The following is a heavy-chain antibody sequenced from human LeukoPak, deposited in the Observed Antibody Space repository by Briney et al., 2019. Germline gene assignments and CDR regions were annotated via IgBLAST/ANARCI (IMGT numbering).Heavy chain of an antibody. D-gene: IGHD5-12*01. CDR1: GFTFSSYS. CDR2: IRYDGSNK. CDR3: ATQWTLIGIPVATDN. J-gene: IGHJ4*02. Sequence: PGGSLRLSCAASGFTFSSYSMHWVRQAPGKGLEWVAFIRYDGSNKYYADSVKGRFTISRDNSKNTLYLQMNSLRAEDTAVYFCATQWTLIGIPVATDNWGQGTLVTVSS. V-gene: IGHV3-30*02.